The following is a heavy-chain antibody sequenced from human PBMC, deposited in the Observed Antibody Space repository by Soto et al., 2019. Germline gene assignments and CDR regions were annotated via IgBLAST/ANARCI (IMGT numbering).Heavy chain of an antibody. J-gene: IGHJ5*02. V-gene: IGHV3-23*01. CDR2: VTPSGDAT. CDR1: GFTFASAS. CDR3: ARLTTS. Sequence: GGSLRLSCETSGFTFASASMSWVRQAPGKGLEWVSSVTPSGDATYSADSVKGRFTISRDNSKNTLYLQMNSLRVEDTAVYYCARLTTSWGQGTLVTVSS.